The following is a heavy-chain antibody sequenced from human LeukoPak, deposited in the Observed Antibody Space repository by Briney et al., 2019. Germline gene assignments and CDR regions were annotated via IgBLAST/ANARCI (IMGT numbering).Heavy chain of an antibody. D-gene: IGHD2-15*01. V-gene: IGHV1-2*02. CDR2: INPNSGGT. CDR3: ARQYCSGGSCYPHHDY. Sequence: ASVKVSCKASGYTFTGYYMHWVRQAPGQGLEWMGWINPNSGGTNYAQKLQGRVTMTRGTSISTAYMELSRLRSDDTAVYYCARQYCSGGSCYPHHDYWGQGTLVTVSS. J-gene: IGHJ4*02. CDR1: GYTFTGYY.